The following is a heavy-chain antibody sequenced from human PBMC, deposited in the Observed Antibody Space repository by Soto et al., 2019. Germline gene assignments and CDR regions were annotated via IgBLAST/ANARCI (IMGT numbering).Heavy chain of an antibody. J-gene: IGHJ4*02. Sequence: GGSLRLSCATSGFTFKTNWMTWVRQAPGKGLEWVANIKPDGGEKYYVDSVKGRFTVSRDNAKSSLYLQMNSLRVEDTAVYYCAIRYIDYWGQGTPVTVSS. CDR1: GFTFKTNW. V-gene: IGHV3-7*01. CDR3: AIRYIDY. D-gene: IGHD1-20*01. CDR2: IKPDGGEK.